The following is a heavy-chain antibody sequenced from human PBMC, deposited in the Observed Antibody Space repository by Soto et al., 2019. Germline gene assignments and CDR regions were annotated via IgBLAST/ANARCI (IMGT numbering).Heavy chain of an antibody. CDR1: GFTFSSYG. CDR3: AKERYCRGGSCLDY. V-gene: IGHV3-33*06. Sequence: QVQLVESGGGVVQPGRSLRLSCAASGFTFSSYGMHWVRQAPGKGLEWVAVIWYDGSNKYYADSVKGRFTISRDNSKNTLERQRNSLRAEDTAVYYCAKERYCRGGSCLDYWGQGTLVTVSS. D-gene: IGHD2-15*01. J-gene: IGHJ4*02. CDR2: IWYDGSNK.